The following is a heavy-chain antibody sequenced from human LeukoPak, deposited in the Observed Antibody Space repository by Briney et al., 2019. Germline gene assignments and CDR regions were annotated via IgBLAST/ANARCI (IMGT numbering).Heavy chain of an antibody. CDR3: ARDEDSSGLHDY. D-gene: IGHD6-19*01. V-gene: IGHV1-18*01. CDR2: ISAYNGNT. Sequence: ASVKVSCKASGYTFTSYGISWVGQAPGQRLEWMGWISAYNGNTNYAQKLQGRVTMTTDTSTSTAYMELRSLRSDDTAVYYCARDEDSSGLHDYWGQGTLFTVSS. CDR1: GYTFTSYG. J-gene: IGHJ4*02.